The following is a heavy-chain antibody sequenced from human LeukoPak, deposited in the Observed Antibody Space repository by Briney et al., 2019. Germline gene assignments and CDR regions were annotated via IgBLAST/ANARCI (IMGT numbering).Heavy chain of an antibody. Sequence: SQTLSLTCTVSGGSISSGGYYWSWIRQHPGKGLEWIGYIYYSGSTYYNPSLKSRVTISVDTSKNQFSLKLSSVTAADTAVYYCARTYGSGSYPFDYWDQGTLVTVSS. CDR2: IYYSGST. J-gene: IGHJ4*02. CDR3: ARTYGSGSYPFDY. D-gene: IGHD3-10*01. CDR1: GGSISSGGYY. V-gene: IGHV4-31*03.